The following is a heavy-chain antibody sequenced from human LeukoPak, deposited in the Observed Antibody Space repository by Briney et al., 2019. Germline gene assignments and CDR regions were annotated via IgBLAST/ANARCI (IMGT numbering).Heavy chain of an antibody. V-gene: IGHV3-7*01. Sequence: PGGSLRLSCAASGFTFSSYSMNWVRQAPGKGLEWVANIKKDGSDMYYVDSVRGRFTISRDNAKNSLYLQMDSLRAEDTAVYYCVNKHVGQYWGQGTLVIVSS. CDR3: VNKHVGQY. J-gene: IGHJ4*02. CDR2: IKKDGSDM. CDR1: GFTFSSYS.